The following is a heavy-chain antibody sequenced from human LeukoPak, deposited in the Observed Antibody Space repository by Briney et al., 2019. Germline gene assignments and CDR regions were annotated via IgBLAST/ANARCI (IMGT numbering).Heavy chain of an antibody. CDR2: IYYSGST. V-gene: IGHV4-31*03. D-gene: IGHD3-3*01. CDR1: GGSISSGGYY. CDR3: QRADYDFWSGYPTHGMDV. J-gene: IGHJ6*02. Sequence: SETLSLTCTVSGGSISSGGYYWSWIRQHPGKGLEWIGYIYYSGSTYYNPSLKSRVTISVGTSKNQFSLKLSSVTAADTAVYYCQRADYDFWSGYPTHGMDVWGQGTTVTVSS.